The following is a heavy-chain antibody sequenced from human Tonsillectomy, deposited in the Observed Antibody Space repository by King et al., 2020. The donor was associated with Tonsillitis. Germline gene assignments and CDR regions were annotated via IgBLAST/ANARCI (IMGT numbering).Heavy chain of an antibody. D-gene: IGHD1-1*01. Sequence: QLVQSGAEVKKPGESLRISCKGSGYSFTSYWISWVRQMPGKGLEWMGRIDPSDSYTNYSPSFQGHVTISADKSISTAYLQWSSLKASDTAMYYCASHNQTNDAFDSWGQGTMVTVSA. CDR1: GYSFTSYW. CDR3: ASHNQTNDAFDS. CDR2: IDPSDSYT. V-gene: IGHV5-10-1*03. J-gene: IGHJ3*02.